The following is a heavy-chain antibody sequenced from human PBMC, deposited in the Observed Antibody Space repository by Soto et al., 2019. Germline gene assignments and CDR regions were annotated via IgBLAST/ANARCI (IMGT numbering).Heavy chain of an antibody. CDR1: GGTFSSYA. J-gene: IGHJ6*02. V-gene: IGHV1-69*13. Sequence: SVKVSCKASGGTFSSYAISWVRQAPGQGLEWMGGIIPIFGTANYAQKFQGRVTITADESTSTAYMELSSLRSEDTAVYYCATTYCGGDCSDYYYGMDVWGQGTTVTVSS. D-gene: IGHD2-21*02. CDR2: IIPIFGTA. CDR3: ATTYCGGDCSDYYYGMDV.